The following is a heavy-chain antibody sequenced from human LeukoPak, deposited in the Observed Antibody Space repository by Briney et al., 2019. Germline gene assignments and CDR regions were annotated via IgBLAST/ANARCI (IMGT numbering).Heavy chain of an antibody. CDR2: INHSGST. CDR3: ASSAKCGGDCYSGPAAFDY. J-gene: IGHJ4*02. D-gene: IGHD2-21*01. V-gene: IGHV4-34*01. CDR1: GGSISSYY. Sequence: SETLSLTCTVSGGSISSYYWSWIRQPPGKGLEWIGEINHSGSTNYNPSLKSRVTISVDTSKNQFSLKLSSVTAADTAVYYCASSAKCGGDCYSGPAAFDYWGQGTLVTVSS.